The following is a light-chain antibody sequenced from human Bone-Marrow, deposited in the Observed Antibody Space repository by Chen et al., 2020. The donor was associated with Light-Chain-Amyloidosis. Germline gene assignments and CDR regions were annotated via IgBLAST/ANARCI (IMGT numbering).Light chain of an antibody. CDR2: GAS. V-gene: IGKV3-15*01. CDR3: QQYYDWPT. CDR1: QSVNNH. Sequence: EIVMTQSPVTLSVSPGERATLSCRASQSVNNHLAWYQQKPGQTPRLLIYGASTRAPATPTRISGSGSGTECTLTISSLKSEDVAVYYCQQYYDWPTFGPGTKVHI. J-gene: IGKJ3*01.